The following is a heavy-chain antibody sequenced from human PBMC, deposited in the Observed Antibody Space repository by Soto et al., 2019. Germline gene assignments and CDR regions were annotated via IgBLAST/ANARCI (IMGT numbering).Heavy chain of an antibody. V-gene: IGHV4-59*01. D-gene: IGHD1-26*01. CDR2: IYYSGST. CDR3: AGRVGATSSVAMWYYYYGMDV. Sequence: QVQLQESGPGLVKPSETLSLTCTVSGGSISSYYWSWIRQPPGKGLEWIGYIYYSGSTNYNPSLKSRVTISVDTSKNQFSLKLSSVTAADTAVYYCAGRVGATSSVAMWYYYYGMDVWGQGTTVTVSS. CDR1: GGSISSYY. J-gene: IGHJ6*02.